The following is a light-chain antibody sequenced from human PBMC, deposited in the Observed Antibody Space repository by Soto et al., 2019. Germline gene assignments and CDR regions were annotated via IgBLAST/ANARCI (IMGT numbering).Light chain of an antibody. CDR2: DVS. V-gene: IGLV2-14*03. CDR1: SSDVGGYNY. Sequence: QSALTQPASVSGSPGQSITISCTGTSSDVGGYNYVSWYQQHPGKAPKLMIYDVSNRPSGVSNRFSGSKSGNTASLTISVLQAEDEADYYCSSYTSSRTYVFGTGTKVTVL. J-gene: IGLJ1*01. CDR3: SSYTSSRTYV.